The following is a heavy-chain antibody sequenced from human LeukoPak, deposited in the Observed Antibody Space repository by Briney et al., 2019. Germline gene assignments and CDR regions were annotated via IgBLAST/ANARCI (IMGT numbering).Heavy chain of an antibody. CDR2: IYTSGST. V-gene: IGHV4-61*02. CDR1: GGSISSGSYY. Sequence: SETLSLTCTVSGGSISSGSYYWSWIRQPAGKGLEWIGRIYTSGSTNYNPSLKSRVTMSVDTSKNQFSLKLSSVTAADTAVYYCARDQSAHYYYYMDVWGKGTTVTVSS. J-gene: IGHJ6*03. CDR3: ARDQSAHYYYYMDV.